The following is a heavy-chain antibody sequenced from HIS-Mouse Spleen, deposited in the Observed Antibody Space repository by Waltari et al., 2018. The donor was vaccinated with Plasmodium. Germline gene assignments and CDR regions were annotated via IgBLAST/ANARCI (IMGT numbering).Heavy chain of an antibody. CDR2: IYYSGST. CDR1: GGSISSGGYY. J-gene: IGHJ4*02. Sequence: QVQLQESGPGLVKPSQTLSLTYTVSGGSISSGGYYWSWIRQHPGKGLEWIGYIYYSGSTYYNPSLKSRVTISVDTSKNQFSLKLSSVTAADTAVYYCARSIAATVTFYFDYWGQGTLVTVSS. CDR3: ARSIAATVTFYFDY. V-gene: IGHV4-31*03. D-gene: IGHD6-13*01.